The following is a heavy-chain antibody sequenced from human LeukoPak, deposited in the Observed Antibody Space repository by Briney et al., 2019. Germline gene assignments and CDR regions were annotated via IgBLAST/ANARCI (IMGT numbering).Heavy chain of an antibody. CDR2: IYHSGST. CDR3: ARGPGYSGGGY. CDR1: GGSISSSSYY. V-gene: IGHV4-39*07. J-gene: IGHJ4*02. Sequence: SETLSLTCTVSGGSISSSSYYWGWIRQPPGKGLEWIGYIYHSGSTYYNPSLKSRVTISVDRSKNQFSLKLSSVTAADTAVYYCARGPGYSGGGYWGQGTLVTVSS. D-gene: IGHD5-12*01.